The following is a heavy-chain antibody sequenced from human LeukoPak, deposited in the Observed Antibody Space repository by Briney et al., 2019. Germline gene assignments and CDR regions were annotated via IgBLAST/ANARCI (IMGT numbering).Heavy chain of an antibody. CDR1: GGTFRTHI. J-gene: IGHJ5*02. CDR2: ITPIIDSA. Sequence: GASVKVSCKTFGGTFRTHIFSWVRPAPGQGLEWMGKITPIIDSAKYSQKFRDRLTITGESSTGTAYLKLSSLTPEDTALYYSTRVNLRGSQYNWFDPWGQGTLVIVSS. CDR3: TRVNLRGSQYNWFDP. V-gene: IGHV1-69*08. D-gene: IGHD1-26*01.